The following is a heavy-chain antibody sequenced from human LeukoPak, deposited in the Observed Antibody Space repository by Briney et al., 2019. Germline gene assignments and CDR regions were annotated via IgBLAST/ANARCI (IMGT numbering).Heavy chain of an antibody. D-gene: IGHD2-8*01. CDR2: ISGSAGST. CDR3: AKALRGPGVNY. V-gene: IGHV3-23*01. Sequence: GGSLRLSCAASGFTFSSYAMSWVRQAPGKGLEWVSAISGSAGSTYYADSVKGRFTISRDNSKNTLYLQMNSLRAEDTAVYYCAKALRGPGVNYWGQGTLVTVSS. CDR1: GFTFSSYA. J-gene: IGHJ4*02.